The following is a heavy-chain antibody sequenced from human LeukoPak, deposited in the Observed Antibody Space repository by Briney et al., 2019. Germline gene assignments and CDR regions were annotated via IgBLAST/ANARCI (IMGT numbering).Heavy chain of an antibody. D-gene: IGHD6-19*01. CDR2: ISYDGNNK. CDR1: GFTFSSYA. J-gene: IGHJ4*02. V-gene: IGHV3-30-3*01. Sequence: PGRSLRLSCAASGFTFSSYAMQWVRQAPGKGLEWVAVISYDGNNKYYADSVKGRFTISRDNSKNTLYLQMNSLRAEDTAVYYCARDINSGRAAYYFDYWGQGTLVTVSS. CDR3: ARDINSGRAAYYFDY.